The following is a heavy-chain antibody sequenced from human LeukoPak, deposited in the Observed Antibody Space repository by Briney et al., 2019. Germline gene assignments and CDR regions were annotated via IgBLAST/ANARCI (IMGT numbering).Heavy chain of an antibody. J-gene: IGHJ5*02. CDR3: AGQSRLGYCSGGSCYSQPFDP. D-gene: IGHD2-15*01. Sequence: PGGSLRLSCAASGFTFSSYAMSWVRQAPGKGLEWVSGISGSGGSTYYADPVKGRFTISRDNAKNSLYLQMNSLRAEDTAVYYCAGQSRLGYCSGGSCYSQPFDPWGQGTLVTVSS. CDR2: ISGSGGST. V-gene: IGHV3-23*01. CDR1: GFTFSSYA.